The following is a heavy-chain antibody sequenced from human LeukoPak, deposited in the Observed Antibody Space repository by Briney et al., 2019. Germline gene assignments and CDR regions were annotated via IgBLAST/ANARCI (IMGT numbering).Heavy chain of an antibody. D-gene: IGHD6-25*01. CDR1: GYTFTNYF. Sequence: GASVKVSCKASGYTFTNYFMHWVRQAPGQGLEWMGWINPNSGDTKYAQKFQGRVTMTRDTSISTAYIELSRLRSDDTAVYYCATLLSNAAFDYWGQGTLVAVSS. V-gene: IGHV1-2*02. CDR2: INPNSGDT. CDR3: ATLLSNAAFDY. J-gene: IGHJ4*02.